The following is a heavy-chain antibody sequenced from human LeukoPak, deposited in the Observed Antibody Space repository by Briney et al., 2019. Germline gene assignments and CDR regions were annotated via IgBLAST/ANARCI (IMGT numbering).Heavy chain of an antibody. CDR3: AREVVTDYYYYGMDV. CDR1: GFTFSSYS. CDR2: ISSSSSYI. J-gene: IGHJ6*02. D-gene: IGHD3-22*01. V-gene: IGHV3-21*01. Sequence: GGPLRLSCAASGFTFSSYSMNWVRQPPGKGLEWVSSISSSSSYIYYADSVKGRFTISRDNAKNSLYLQMNSLRAEDTAVYYCAREVVTDYYYYGMDVWGQGTTVTVSS.